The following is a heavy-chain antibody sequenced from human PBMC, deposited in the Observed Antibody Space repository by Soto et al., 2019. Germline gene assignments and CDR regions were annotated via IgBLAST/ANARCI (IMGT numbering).Heavy chain of an antibody. J-gene: IGHJ4*02. V-gene: IGHV4-59*01. CDR3: ARSVNRGYSYGYGH. CDR2: IYHTGST. D-gene: IGHD5-18*01. CDR1: GGAITNYY. Sequence: QVQLQESGPGLVRPSETLSLTCSVSGGAITNYYWNWIRQTPGKGLAWIGYIYHTGSTSKNPSLKSRVTLSLDTSKNQLTLNLTSVTAADTAIYYCARSVNRGYSYGYGHWGQGTLVTVST.